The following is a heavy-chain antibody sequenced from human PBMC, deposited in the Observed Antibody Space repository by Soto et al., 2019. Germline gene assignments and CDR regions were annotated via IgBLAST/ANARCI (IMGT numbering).Heavy chain of an antibody. CDR1: GGSISSYY. CDR2: IYTSGST. D-gene: IGHD5-12*01. V-gene: IGHV4-4*07. J-gene: IGHJ4*02. CDR3: ARDGYSGYDYAFDY. Sequence: KPSETLSLTCTVSGGSISSYYWSWIRQPAGKGLEWIGRIYTSGSTNYNPSLKSRVTMSVDTSKNQFSLKLSSVTAADTAVYYCARDGYSGYDYAFDYWGQGTLVTVSS.